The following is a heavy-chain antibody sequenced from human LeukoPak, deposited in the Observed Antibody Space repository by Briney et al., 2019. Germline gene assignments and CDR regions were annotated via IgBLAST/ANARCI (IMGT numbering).Heavy chain of an antibody. V-gene: IGHV3-21*06. D-gene: IGHD1-26*01. CDR2: ISPSSSNI. CDR1: GFTSSTYS. J-gene: IGHJ4*02. CDR3: GRDQDRGSYHDPMFDY. Sequence: GGSPRDSCVTSGFTSSTYSLNWVRQAPGKGLEWVSSISPSSSNIYYADSMKGRFTTSRDDAKNLLYLQMNSLRAEDTAVYYCGRDQDRGSYHDPMFDYWGQGTLVTVSS.